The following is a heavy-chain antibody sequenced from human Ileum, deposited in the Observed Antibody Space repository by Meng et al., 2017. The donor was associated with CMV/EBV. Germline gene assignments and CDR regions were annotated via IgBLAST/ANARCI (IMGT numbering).Heavy chain of an antibody. D-gene: IGHD4-17*01. CDR3: ARGGDYGDYSSPFDF. CDR1: GYTFTTYG. CDR2: ISVSNGNT. Sequence: ASVKVSCKASGYTFTTYGISWVRQAPGQGLEWMGWISVSNGNTNYAQKLQGRVTMTTDTFTSTAYMELRSLRSDDTAVYYCARGGDYGDYSSPFDFWGQGTRVTVSS. J-gene: IGHJ4*02. V-gene: IGHV1-18*01.